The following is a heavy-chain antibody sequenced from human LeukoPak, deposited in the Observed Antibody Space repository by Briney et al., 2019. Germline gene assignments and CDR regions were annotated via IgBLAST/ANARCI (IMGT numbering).Heavy chain of an antibody. J-gene: IGHJ4*02. CDR2: INPNSGGT. V-gene: IGHV1-2*02. D-gene: IGHD3-22*01. CDR3: ARLLYDSSGYYDDY. CDR1: GYTFTGYY. Sequence: ASVKVSCKASGYTFTGYYMHWVRQAPGQGLEWMGWINPNSGGTNYAQKFQGRVTMTRDTSISTAYMELSRLRSDDTAVYYCARLLYDSSGYYDDYWGQGTLVTVSS.